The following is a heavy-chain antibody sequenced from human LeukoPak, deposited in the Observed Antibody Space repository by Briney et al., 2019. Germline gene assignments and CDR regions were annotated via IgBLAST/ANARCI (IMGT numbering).Heavy chain of an antibody. D-gene: IGHD2-21*02. CDR2: VSGNGDTK. CDR1: TSYFTDYA. CDR3: ARGSTSTAPGWVY. J-gene: IGHJ4*01. Sequence: GGSLRLSCAVSTSYFTDYAMSWARQAPGKGLEWLSAVSGNGDTKDYVDSVKGRFTISRDNSRNTVHLQIDNLRTEDTAVYYCARGSTSTAPGWVYWGHGTPVTVSS. V-gene: IGHV3-23*01.